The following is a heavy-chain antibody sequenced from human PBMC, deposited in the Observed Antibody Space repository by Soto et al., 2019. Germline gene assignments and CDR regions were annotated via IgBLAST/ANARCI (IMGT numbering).Heavy chain of an antibody. D-gene: IGHD4-17*01. J-gene: IGHJ4*02. Sequence: EVQLLESGGGLVQPGGSLRLSCAASGFTFSSYAMSWVRQAPGKGLEWVSAISGCGGSTYYADSVKGRFTISRDNSKNTLYLQMNSLRAEDTAVYYCAKGGVDYGDYNAYYFDYWGQGTLVTVSS. CDR1: GFTFSSYA. V-gene: IGHV3-23*01. CDR2: ISGCGGST. CDR3: AKGGVDYGDYNAYYFDY.